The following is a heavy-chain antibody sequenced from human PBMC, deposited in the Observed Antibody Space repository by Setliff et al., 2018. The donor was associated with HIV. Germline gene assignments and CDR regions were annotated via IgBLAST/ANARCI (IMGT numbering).Heavy chain of an antibody. J-gene: IGHJ4*02. CDR2: IHYSRGS. Sequence: PSETLSLTCSVSGVSISGPIGITYYWDWLRQPPGKGLEWIGNIHYSRGSSYNASLKSRVTISLDTSKNHFSLKLSSVAAADTAVYYRARRYHDASGFYNSWGQGVLVTVSS. V-gene: IGHV4-39*02. D-gene: IGHD1-1*01. CDR3: ARRYHDASGFYNS. CDR1: GVSISGPIGITYY.